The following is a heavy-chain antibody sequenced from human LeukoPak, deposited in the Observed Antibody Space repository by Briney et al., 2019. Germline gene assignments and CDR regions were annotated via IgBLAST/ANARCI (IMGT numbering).Heavy chain of an antibody. CDR2: ISGSGGST. Sequence: GGSLRLSCAASGFIFSNYAMSWVRQAPGKGLEWVSTISGSGGSTNYADSVKGRFTISRDNSKNTLYLQMNSLRAEDTAVYYCAKAIYSYGSCVDYWGQGILVTVSS. CDR3: AKAIYSYGSCVDY. J-gene: IGHJ4*02. V-gene: IGHV3-23*01. CDR1: GFIFSNYA. D-gene: IGHD5-18*01.